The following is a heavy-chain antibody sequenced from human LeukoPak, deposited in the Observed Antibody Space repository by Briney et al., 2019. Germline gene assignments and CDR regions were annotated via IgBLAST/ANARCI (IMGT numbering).Heavy chain of an antibody. D-gene: IGHD6-13*01. Sequence: SGGSLRLSCAASGFTFSSHWMSWVRQAPGKGLEWVANIKPDGSEKYPVDSVKGRFTVTRDNARNTLYLQMSRLRDDDSAVYYCAREGDTTTTSGTEFDYWGQGVLVTVSS. J-gene: IGHJ4*02. CDR3: AREGDTTTTSGTEFDY. CDR2: IKPDGSEK. V-gene: IGHV3-7*01. CDR1: GFTFSSHW.